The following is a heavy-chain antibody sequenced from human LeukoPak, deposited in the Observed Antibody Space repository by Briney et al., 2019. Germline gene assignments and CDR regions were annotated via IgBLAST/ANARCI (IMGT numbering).Heavy chain of an antibody. V-gene: IGHV3-23*01. CDR2: ISDSGGRT. CDR3: AKRGVVIRVILVAFHKEAYYFDS. D-gene: IGHD3-22*01. J-gene: IGHJ4*02. CDR1: GITLSNYG. Sequence: GGSLRLSCAVSGITLSNYGMSWVRQAPGKGLEWVAGISDSGGRTNYADSVKGRFTISRGNPKNTLYLQMNSLGAEDTAVYFCAKRGVVIRVILVAFHKEAYYFDSWGQGALVTVSS.